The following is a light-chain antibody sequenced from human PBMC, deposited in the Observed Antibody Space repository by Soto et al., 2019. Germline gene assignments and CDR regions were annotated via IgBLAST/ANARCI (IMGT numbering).Light chain of an antibody. CDR3: SSYAGRNNLL. CDR1: SSDVGGYNY. CDR2: EVS. J-gene: IGLJ2*01. Sequence: QSALTQPPSASGSPGQSVTISCTGTSSDVGGYNYVSWYQQHPGKAPKLMIYEVSKRPSGVPDRFSGSKSGNTASLTVSGLQAEDEAYYYCSSYAGRNNLLFGGGTKLTVL. V-gene: IGLV2-8*01.